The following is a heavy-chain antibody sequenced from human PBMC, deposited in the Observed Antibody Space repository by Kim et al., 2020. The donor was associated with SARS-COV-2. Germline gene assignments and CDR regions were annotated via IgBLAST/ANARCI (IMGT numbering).Heavy chain of an antibody. J-gene: IGHJ5*02. V-gene: IGHV4-34*01. D-gene: IGHD3-10*01. CDR3: AITMVRGVNNWFDP. Sequence: PSLESRVTISVDTSKNQFSLKLSSVTAADTAVYYCAITMVRGVNNWFDPWGQGTLVTVSS.